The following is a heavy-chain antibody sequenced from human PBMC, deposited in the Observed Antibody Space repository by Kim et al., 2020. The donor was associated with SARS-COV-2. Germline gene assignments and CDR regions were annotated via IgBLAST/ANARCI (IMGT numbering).Heavy chain of an antibody. CDR1: GFTFSSYT. CDR3: ARGGPKWGKFFGVVSETSAFMDF. Sequence: GGSLRLSCAASGFTFSSYTMNWVRQAPGKGLEWVSYISSSSSTIYYADSVKGRFTISRDNAKNSLYLQMNSLRDEDTAVYYCARGGPKWGKFFGVVSETSAFMDFWGQGTPVTVSS. D-gene: IGHD3-3*01. V-gene: IGHV3-48*02. CDR2: ISSSSSTI. J-gene: IGHJ6*02.